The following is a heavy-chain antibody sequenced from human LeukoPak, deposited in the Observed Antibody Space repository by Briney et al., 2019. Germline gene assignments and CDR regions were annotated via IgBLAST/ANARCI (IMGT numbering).Heavy chain of an antibody. J-gene: IGHJ4*02. CDR1: GFTFSSYW. CDR3: TRAGEQLPIDY. Sequence: GGSLRLSCAASGFTFSSYWMHWVRQAPGKGLVWVSRINDDGGSTSYADSVKGRFTISRDNAKNTLYLQMNSLRAEDAAMYYCTRAGEQLPIDYWGQGTLVTVSS. CDR2: INDDGGST. V-gene: IGHV3-74*01. D-gene: IGHD6-13*01.